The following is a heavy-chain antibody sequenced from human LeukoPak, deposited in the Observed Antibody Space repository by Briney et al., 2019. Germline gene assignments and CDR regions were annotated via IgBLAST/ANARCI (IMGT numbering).Heavy chain of an antibody. CDR3: AKDRFLYDSSGPLDY. CDR2: ISYDGSNK. V-gene: IGHV3-30*18. D-gene: IGHD3-22*01. J-gene: IGHJ4*02. Sequence: PGRSLRPSCAASGFTFSSYGMHWVRQAPGKGLEWVAVISYDGSNKYYADSVKGRFTISRDNSKNTLYLQMNSLRAEDTAVYYCAKDRFLYDSSGPLDYWGQGTLVTVSS. CDR1: GFTFSSYG.